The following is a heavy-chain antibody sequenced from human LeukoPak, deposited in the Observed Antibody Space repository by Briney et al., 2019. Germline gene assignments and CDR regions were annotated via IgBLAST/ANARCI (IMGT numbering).Heavy chain of an antibody. CDR3: TRDGNGWSNY. V-gene: IGHV3-7*01. CDR2: IRQDGGEK. CDR1: GFIFSNYW. Sequence: PGGSLRLSCAASGFIFSNYWMGWVRQAPGKGLEWVANIRQDGGEKFYVDSVKGRFTISRDNAKNALYLQMNSLRAEDTAVYYCTRDGNGWSNYWGQGTLVTVSS. D-gene: IGHD6-19*01. J-gene: IGHJ4*02.